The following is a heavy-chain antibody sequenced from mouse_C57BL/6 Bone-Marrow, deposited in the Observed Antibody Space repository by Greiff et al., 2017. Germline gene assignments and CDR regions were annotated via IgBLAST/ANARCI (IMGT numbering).Heavy chain of an antibody. V-gene: IGHV1-69*01. Sequence: QVQLKESGAELVMPGASVKLSCKASGYTFTSYWMHWVKQRPGQGLEWIGEIDPSDSYTNYNQKFKGKSTLTVDKSSSTAYMQLSSLTSEDSAVYYCAPLCYGNFAYWGQGTLVTVSA. D-gene: IGHD2-1*01. CDR1: GYTFTSYW. CDR2: IDPSDSYT. CDR3: APLCYGNFAY. J-gene: IGHJ3*01.